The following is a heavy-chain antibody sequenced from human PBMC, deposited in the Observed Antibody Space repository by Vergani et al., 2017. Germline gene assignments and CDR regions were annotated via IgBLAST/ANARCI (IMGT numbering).Heavy chain of an antibody. CDR1: GFTFSSYS. J-gene: IGHJ4*02. CDR2: ISSSSSYI. Sequence: EVQLVESGGGLVKPGGSLRLSCAASGFTFSSYSLNWVRQAPGKGLEWVSSISSSSSYIYYADSVKGRFTISRDNAKNSLYLQMNSLRAEDTAVYYCAKDSLWGSDRYDCWGEATLVSVSP. D-gene: IGHD3-16*01. CDR3: AKDSLWGSDRYDC. V-gene: IGHV3-21*04.